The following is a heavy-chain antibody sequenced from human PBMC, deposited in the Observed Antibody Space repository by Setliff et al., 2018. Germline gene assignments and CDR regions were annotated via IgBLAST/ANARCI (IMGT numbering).Heavy chain of an antibody. CDR3: AMTGDRGYSGYER. CDR1: GDSISSGYYY. D-gene: IGHD5-12*01. J-gene: IGHJ4*02. Sequence: SETLSLTCTVSGDSISSGYYYWTWIRQSAGKGLEWIGHFYTSGNTNYNPSLKSRVTISVDTSKNQFSLKLSSVTAADTAVYYCAMTGDRGYSGYERWGQGTLVTVSS. V-gene: IGHV4-61*09. CDR2: FYTSGNT.